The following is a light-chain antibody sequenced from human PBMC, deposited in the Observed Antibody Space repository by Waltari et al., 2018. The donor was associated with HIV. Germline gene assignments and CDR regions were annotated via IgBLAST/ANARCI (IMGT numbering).Light chain of an antibody. J-gene: IGLJ6*01. V-gene: IGLV2-8*01. CDR1: SNDIGPSHY. CDR2: EVN. CDR3: SSYAGSGNLLL. Sequence: QSALTQPPAASGSPGQSVTISCTGTSNDIGPSHYVSWYQQHPDKAPRLLIYEVNKRPSGVPGLFSGSKSGNTASLTVSGLQAEDEADYYCSSYAGSGNLLLFGGGTKVTVL.